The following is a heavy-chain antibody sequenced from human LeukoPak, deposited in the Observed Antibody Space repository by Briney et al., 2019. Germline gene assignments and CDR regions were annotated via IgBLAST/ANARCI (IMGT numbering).Heavy chain of an antibody. J-gene: IGHJ4*02. CDR3: AKGGVYGDYYFDY. CDR2: ISGSGGDT. D-gene: IGHD4-17*01. V-gene: IGHV3-23*01. CDR1: GFPSSSYA. Sequence: PGGSLRLSCAASGFPSSSYAMSWVRQAPGKGPEWVSVISGSGGDTYYADSVKGRFTISGDNSKNTLYLQMNSLRAEDTALYYCAKGGVYGDYYFDYWGQGTLVTVSS.